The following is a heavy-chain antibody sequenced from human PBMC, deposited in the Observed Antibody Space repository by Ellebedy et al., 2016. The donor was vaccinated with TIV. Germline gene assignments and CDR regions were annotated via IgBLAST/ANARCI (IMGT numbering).Heavy chain of an antibody. Sequence: GESLKISCAASGFSFSSYAMSWVRLAPGKGLEWVSTVSGSGINSYYADSVKGRFTISRDNSENTLYPQVNSLRAEDTAVYYCAKDRMGATGYFDYWGQGTLVTVSS. CDR1: GFSFSSYA. J-gene: IGHJ4*02. D-gene: IGHD1-26*01. V-gene: IGHV3-23*01. CDR2: VSGSGINS. CDR3: AKDRMGATGYFDY.